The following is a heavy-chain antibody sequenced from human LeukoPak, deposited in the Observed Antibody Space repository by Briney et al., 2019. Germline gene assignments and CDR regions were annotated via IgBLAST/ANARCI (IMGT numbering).Heavy chain of an antibody. CDR2: TYYRSKWYS. V-gene: IGHV6-1*01. Sequence: SQTLSLTCAISGDSVSSNTAAWNWIRQSPSRGLEWLGRTYYRSKWYSDYAVSVKSRLTVNPDTSKNQFSLHLSSVTPEDTAIYFCAREVLHPSGWYLDSWGQGTLVTVTS. CDR3: AREVLHPSGWYLDS. D-gene: IGHD6-19*01. CDR1: GDSVSSNTAA. J-gene: IGHJ4*02.